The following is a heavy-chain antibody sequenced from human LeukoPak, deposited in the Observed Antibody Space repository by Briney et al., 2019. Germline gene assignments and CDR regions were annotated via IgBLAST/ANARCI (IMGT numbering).Heavy chain of an antibody. CDR2: IYYSGST. V-gene: IGHV4-59*01. D-gene: IGHD5-24*01. J-gene: IGHJ4*02. CDR1: GGSISGYY. Sequence: SETLSLTCTVSGGSISGYYWSWIRQPPGKGLEWIGYIYYSGSTNYNPSLKSRVTISVDTSKNQFSLKLSPVTAADTAVYYCARGSRDGYNYYFDYWGQGTLVTVSS. CDR3: ARGSRDGYNYYFDY.